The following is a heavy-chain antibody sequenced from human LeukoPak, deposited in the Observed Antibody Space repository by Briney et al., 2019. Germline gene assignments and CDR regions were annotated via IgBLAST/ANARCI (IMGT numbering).Heavy chain of an antibody. CDR2: ISDDGGRK. J-gene: IGHJ4*02. D-gene: IGHD1-14*01. Sequence: PGRSLRLSCAASGFTFSGSPMHWVRQAPGKGLDWVAIISDDGGRKFYADSVKGRFTISRDNSKNTLYLQMNSLRVEDTALYYWARGIYKNENMNDSGGQETRVTVPS. CDR3: ARGIYKNENMNDS. V-gene: IGHV3-30*04. CDR1: GFTFSGSP.